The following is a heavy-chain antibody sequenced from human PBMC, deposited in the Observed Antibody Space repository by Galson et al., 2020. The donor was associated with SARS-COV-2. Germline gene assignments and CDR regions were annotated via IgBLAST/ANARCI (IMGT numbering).Heavy chain of an antibody. V-gene: IGHV1-18*01. CDR2: ISAYNDDT. CDR1: GYTFTRYG. CDR3: ARVSRGRSGYYYDSSGTGPFDH. D-gene: IGHD3-22*01. Sequence: ASVKVSCRASGYTFTRYGISWVRQAPGQGLEWMGWISAYNDDTNYAQKFQGRVTMSTDTSTITAYMELRSLRSDDTAVYYCARVSRGRSGYYYDSSGTGPFDHWGQGILVTVSS. J-gene: IGHJ4*02.